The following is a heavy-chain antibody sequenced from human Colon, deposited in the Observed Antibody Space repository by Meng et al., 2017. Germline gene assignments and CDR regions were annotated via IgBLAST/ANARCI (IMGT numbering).Heavy chain of an antibody. CDR2: IYHSGST. Sequence: VQRTELRPRLVIPLGHLHLPCAVSGGSISSSNWWSWVRKPTGKGLEWIGEIYHSGSTNYNPSLKSRVTISVDKSKNQFSLKLSSVTAADTAVYYCASGRKYCSSTSCYGQFDYWGQGTLVTVSS. CDR3: ASGRKYCSSTSCYGQFDY. J-gene: IGHJ4*02. D-gene: IGHD2-2*01. V-gene: IGHV4-4*02. CDR1: GGSISSSNW.